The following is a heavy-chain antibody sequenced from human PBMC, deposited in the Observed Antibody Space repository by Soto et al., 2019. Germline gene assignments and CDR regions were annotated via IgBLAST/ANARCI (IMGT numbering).Heavy chain of an antibody. V-gene: IGHV3-23*01. CDR3: ARGGAAAPRAFDI. J-gene: IGHJ3*02. D-gene: IGHD6-13*01. CDR2: ISGSGGGGNT. CDR1: GFFYGIYA. Sequence: VQLLESGGGLVQPGGSLRLSCAASGFFYGIYAMHWVRQGPGKGPEWVSGISGSGGGGNTYYADSVKGRFTISRENAKNSLYLQMNSLRAGDTAVYYCARGGAAAPRAFDIWGQGTMVTVSS.